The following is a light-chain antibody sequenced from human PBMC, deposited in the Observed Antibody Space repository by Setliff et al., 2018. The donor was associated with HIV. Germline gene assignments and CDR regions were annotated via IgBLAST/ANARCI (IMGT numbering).Light chain of an antibody. CDR1: SSDIAAYNL. CDR2: DVS. Sequence: QSALTQPASVSGSPGQSITISCSGTSSDIAAYNLVSWYQQHPGKAPKLMISDVSSRPSGVSNRFSGSKSGSTASLTISGRQPEDEADYYCSSFTISTTWVFGGGTKVTVL. J-gene: IGLJ3*02. V-gene: IGLV2-14*03. CDR3: SSFTISTTWV.